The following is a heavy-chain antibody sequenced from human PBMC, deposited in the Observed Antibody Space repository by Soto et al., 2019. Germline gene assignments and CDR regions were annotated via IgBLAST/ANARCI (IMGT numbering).Heavy chain of an antibody. CDR1: GGSISSGGYS. CDR3: AAGGGLPRYY. V-gene: IGHV4-30-2*01. D-gene: IGHD5-12*01. Sequence: QLQLQESGSGLVKPSQTLSLTCAVSGGSISSGGYSWSWIRQPPGKGLEWIGYIYHSGSTYYNPSHMSRVTISVDRSKSQFSLKRSSVTAADRAVYSCAAGGGLPRYYWGQGTLVTVSS. CDR2: IYHSGST. J-gene: IGHJ4*02.